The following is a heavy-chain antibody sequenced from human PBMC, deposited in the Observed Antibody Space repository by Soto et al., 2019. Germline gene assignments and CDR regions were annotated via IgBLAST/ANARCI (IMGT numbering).Heavy chain of an antibody. CDR3: ARDSTGVGHDAFDI. D-gene: IGHD3-10*01. Sequence: PSETLSLTCTVSGGSISSGGYYWSWIRQHPGKGLEWIGYIYYSGSTYYNPSLKSRVTISVDTSKNQFSLKLSSVTAADTAVYYCARDSTGVGHDAFDIWGQGTMVTVSS. CDR2: IYYSGST. V-gene: IGHV4-31*03. J-gene: IGHJ3*02. CDR1: GGSISSGGYY.